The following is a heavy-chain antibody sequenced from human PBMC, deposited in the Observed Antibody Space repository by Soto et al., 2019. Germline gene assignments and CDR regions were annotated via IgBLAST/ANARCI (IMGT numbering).Heavy chain of an antibody. CDR2: IYDSGST. CDR3: AREGNLGRWLQPLDS. Sequence: PSETLSLTCAVSGGSISSSNWWSWVRQPPGKGLEWIGNIYDSGSTNYNPSLKGRVIISVYTSKNQFSLKLISVTTADTAVYFCAREGNLGRWLQPLDSWGQGTLVTVSS. D-gene: IGHD5-12*01. CDR1: GGSISSSNW. V-gene: IGHV4-4*02. J-gene: IGHJ4*02.